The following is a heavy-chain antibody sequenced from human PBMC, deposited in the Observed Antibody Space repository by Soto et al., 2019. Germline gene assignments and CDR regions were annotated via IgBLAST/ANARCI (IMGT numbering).Heavy chain of an antibody. V-gene: IGHV3-30-3*01. CDR1: GFTFSNYA. CDR3: ARDLSTSWFFYFYGIDV. D-gene: IGHD3-10*01. CDR2: ISYDGTYK. Sequence: QVQLVESGGGVVQPGRSLRLSCAASGFTFSNYAMHWVRQAPAKGLDWVAVISYDGTYKYYPDSVKGRFIISRDNSKNTLYMEINSLRAEDTAVFYCARDLSTSWFFYFYGIDVWGQGTTVTVSS. J-gene: IGHJ6*01.